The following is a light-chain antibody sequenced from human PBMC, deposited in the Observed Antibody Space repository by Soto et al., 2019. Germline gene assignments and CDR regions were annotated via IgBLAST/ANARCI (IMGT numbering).Light chain of an antibody. V-gene: IGKV4-1*01. CDR2: WAS. CDR1: QSVLYSSNNKNY. CDR3: QQYCTTPRLG. Sequence: DIVMTQSPESLAVSLGERATINCKSSQSVLYSSNNKNYLAWYQQKPGQPPKLLIYWASTRESGVPDRFSGSGSGTDFTLTISSLQAQDVAVYYCQQYCTTPRLGFGGGTKVEIK. J-gene: IGKJ4*01.